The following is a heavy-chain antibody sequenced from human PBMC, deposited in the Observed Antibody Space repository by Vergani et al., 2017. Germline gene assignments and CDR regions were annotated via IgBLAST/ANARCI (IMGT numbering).Heavy chain of an antibody. J-gene: IGHJ5*02. Sequence: QLQLQESGPGLVKPSATLSLTCSVSGASIRSSTYYWGWIRQPPGKGLEWIASIYYSGSTYYNPSLKSRVTISVDTSKNQFSLKLSSVTAADTAVYFCARHSTVEWLVKLGWIDPGGQGILVTVSS. V-gene: IGHV4-39*01. CDR2: IYYSGST. D-gene: IGHD6-19*01. CDR1: GASIRSSTYY. CDR3: ARHSTVEWLVKLGWIDP.